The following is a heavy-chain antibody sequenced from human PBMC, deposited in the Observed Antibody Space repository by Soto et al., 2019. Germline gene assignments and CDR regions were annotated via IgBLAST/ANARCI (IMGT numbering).Heavy chain of an antibody. D-gene: IGHD6-13*01. J-gene: IGHJ5*02. CDR2: VYHNGRT. CDR3: AREDRISAPGGIWFHP. V-gene: IGHV4-59*01. Sequence: ETLSLTCSVXGGSIDNYYGXXIRQAPGKGLEWIGYVYHNGRTSYNPSLKSRVSISVDRSKNQFSLNLSSVTAADTAVYYCAREDRISAPGGIWFHPWGXGTXVTVSS. CDR1: GGSIDNYY.